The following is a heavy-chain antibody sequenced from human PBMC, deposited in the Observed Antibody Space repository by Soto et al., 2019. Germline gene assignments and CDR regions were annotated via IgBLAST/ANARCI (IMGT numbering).Heavy chain of an antibody. J-gene: IGHJ4*02. Sequence: GGSLRLSCAASGFTFSSYAMSWVRQAPGKGLEWVSGISGSGDSTYYADSVKGRFTISRDNSKNTLYLQMNSLRAEDTAVYYCARDGGHYDSSGYPDYWGQGTLVTVSS. CDR1: GFTFSSYA. D-gene: IGHD3-22*01. V-gene: IGHV3-23*01. CDR3: ARDGGHYDSSGYPDY. CDR2: ISGSGDST.